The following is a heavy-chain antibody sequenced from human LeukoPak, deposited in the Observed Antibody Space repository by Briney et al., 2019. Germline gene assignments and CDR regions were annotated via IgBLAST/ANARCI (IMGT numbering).Heavy chain of an antibody. D-gene: IGHD1-14*01. CDR1: RLTFINYS. Sequence: GGSLRLSCAASRLTFINYSMHWVRQAPGKGLEWVAFISFDGAIIYYADAVKGRFTISRDNSENTMSLQMHSLRLDDTATYYCARDIDGHRYFDYWGQGTLVTVSS. CDR3: ARDIDGHRYFDY. J-gene: IGHJ4*02. V-gene: IGHV3-30-3*01. CDR2: ISFDGAII.